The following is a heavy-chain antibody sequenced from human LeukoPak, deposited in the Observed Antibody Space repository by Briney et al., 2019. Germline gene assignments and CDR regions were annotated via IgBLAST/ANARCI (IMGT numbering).Heavy chain of an antibody. CDR3: ARGGDDSTEGIDY. V-gene: IGHV3-20*01. J-gene: IGHJ4*02. D-gene: IGHD3-22*01. CDR1: GFTFDDYG. CDR2: INWNGGST. Sequence: PGGSLRLSCAASGFTFDDYGMSWVRQAPGKGLEWVSGINWNGGSTDYADSVRGRFTISRDNAKNSLYLQMNSLRAEDTALYHCARGGDDSTEGIDYWGQGTLVTVSS.